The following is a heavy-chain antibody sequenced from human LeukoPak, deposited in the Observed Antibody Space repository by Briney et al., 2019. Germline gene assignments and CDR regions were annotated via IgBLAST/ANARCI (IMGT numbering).Heavy chain of an antibody. V-gene: IGHV4-39*01. J-gene: IGHJ4*02. CDR1: GGSISSSSYY. CDR3: ARQAFASSYYGSGSPLDFDY. CDR2: IFYSGST. Sequence: SETLSLTCTVSGGSISSSSYYWGWIRQPPEKGLEWIGSIFYSGSTYYNPSLKGRVTMSVDTSKNQFSLKLSSVTAADTAMYYCARQAFASSYYGSGSPLDFDYWGQGTLVTVSS. D-gene: IGHD3-10*01.